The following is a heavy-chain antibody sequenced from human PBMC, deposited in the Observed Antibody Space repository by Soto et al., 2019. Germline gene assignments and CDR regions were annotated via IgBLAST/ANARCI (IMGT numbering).Heavy chain of an antibody. CDR1: GYSFTKYW. CDR2: IDPSDSYT. D-gene: IGHD3-16*01. Sequence: GESLKISCKGSGYSFTKYWISWVRQMPGKGLEWMGRIDPSDSYTNYSPSFQGHVTISADKSISTAYLKWSSLKASDTAMYNCGRKGMITRPKSGMDVWAKGTTVPVP. CDR3: GRKGMITRPKSGMDV. J-gene: IGHJ6*04. V-gene: IGHV5-10-1*01.